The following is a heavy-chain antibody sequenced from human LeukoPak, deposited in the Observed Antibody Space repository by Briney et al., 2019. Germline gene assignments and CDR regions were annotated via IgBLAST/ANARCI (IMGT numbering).Heavy chain of an antibody. D-gene: IGHD3-10*01. Sequence: SETLSLTCAVYGGSFSGYYWSWIRQPPGKGLEWIGEISHSGSTNYNPSLKSRVTISVDTSKNQFSLKLSSVTAADTAVYYCASLWFGEVYFDYWGQGTLVTVSS. J-gene: IGHJ4*02. V-gene: IGHV4-34*01. CDR1: GGSFSGYY. CDR3: ASLWFGEVYFDY. CDR2: ISHSGST.